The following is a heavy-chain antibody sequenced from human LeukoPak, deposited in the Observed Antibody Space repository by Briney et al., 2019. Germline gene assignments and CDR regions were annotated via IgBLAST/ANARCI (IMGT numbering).Heavy chain of an antibody. CDR2: ISGSGGST. CDR1: GFTFSSYA. CDR3: AKDPQQLVRVNWFDP. D-gene: IGHD6-13*01. J-gene: IGHJ5*02. Sequence: GGSLRLSCAASGFTFSSYAMSWVRQAPGKGLEWVSAISGSGGSTYYADSVEGRFTISRDNSKNTLYLQMNSLRAEDTAVYYCAKDPQQLVRVNWFDPWGQGTLVTVSS. V-gene: IGHV3-23*01.